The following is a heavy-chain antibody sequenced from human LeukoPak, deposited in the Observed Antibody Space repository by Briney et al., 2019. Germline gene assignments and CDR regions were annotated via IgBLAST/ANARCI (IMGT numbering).Heavy chain of an antibody. V-gene: IGHV3-33*01. Sequence: GRSLRLSCAAFGFTFSSYGMHWVRQAPGKGLEWVAATWYDGSNKYYADSVKGRFTISRDNSKNTLYLQMNSLRAEDTAVYFCARGGHCSTTSCSNYDGMDVWGQGTTLTVSS. D-gene: IGHD2-2*01. J-gene: IGHJ6*02. CDR1: GFTFSSYG. CDR2: TWYDGSNK. CDR3: ARGGHCSTTSCSNYDGMDV.